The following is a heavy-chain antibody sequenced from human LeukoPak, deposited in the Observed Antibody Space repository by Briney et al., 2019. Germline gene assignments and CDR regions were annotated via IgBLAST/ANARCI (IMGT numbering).Heavy chain of an antibody. V-gene: IGHV4-59*08. Sequence: SETLSLTCTVSGGSISSYYWNWIRQPPGKGLACIGYIYYSGNINYNLSLNSRVTVSVDTSKNQVSLKVSSVTAADTAVYYCPRYDFWYARWFDPWGQGTLVTVSS. J-gene: IGHJ5*02. CDR3: PRYDFWYARWFDP. CDR1: GGSISSYY. CDR2: IYYSGNI. D-gene: IGHD3-3*01.